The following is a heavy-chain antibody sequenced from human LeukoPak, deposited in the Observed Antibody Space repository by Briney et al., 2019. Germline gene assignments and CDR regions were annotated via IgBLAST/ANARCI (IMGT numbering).Heavy chain of an antibody. CDR1: GYSLTNHY. CDR2: TLHTGST. CDR3: ARGPAAVHP. Sequence: SETLSLTCAVYGYSLTNHYWIWIRQPPGKGLEWIGETLHTGSTNYNPSFQSRVTISVDTSKNQFFLNLTSVTAADTAVFYCARGPAAVHPWGQGTLVTVSS. V-gene: IGHV4-34*12. J-gene: IGHJ5*02. D-gene: IGHD6-13*01.